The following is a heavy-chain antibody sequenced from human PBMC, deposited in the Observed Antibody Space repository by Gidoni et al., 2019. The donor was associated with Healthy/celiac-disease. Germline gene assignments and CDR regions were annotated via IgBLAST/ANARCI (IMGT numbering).Heavy chain of an antibody. J-gene: IGHJ4*02. Sequence: QVQLQQWGAGLLKPSETLSLTCAVYGGSFSGYYWSWIRQPPGKGLEWIGEINHSGSTNYNPSLKSRVTISVDTSKNQFSLKLSSVTAADTAVYYCARVSTVTTFCDYWGQGTLVTVSS. V-gene: IGHV4-34*01. D-gene: IGHD4-17*01. CDR1: GGSFSGYY. CDR3: ARVSTVTTFCDY. CDR2: INHSGST.